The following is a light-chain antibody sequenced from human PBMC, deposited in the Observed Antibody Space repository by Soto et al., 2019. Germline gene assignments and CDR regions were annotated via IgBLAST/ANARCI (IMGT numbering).Light chain of an antibody. CDR3: QQYNNWPYT. V-gene: IGKV3-15*01. Sequence: EIVMTQSPATLSVSPGESATLSCRASLPVSSNLAWYRQIPGQAPTLLIYRVSTRATDIPARFSGSGSGTELTLTISSLQSEDFAVYYCQQYNNWPYTFGPGTKLEIK. CDR1: LPVSSN. CDR2: RVS. J-gene: IGKJ2*01.